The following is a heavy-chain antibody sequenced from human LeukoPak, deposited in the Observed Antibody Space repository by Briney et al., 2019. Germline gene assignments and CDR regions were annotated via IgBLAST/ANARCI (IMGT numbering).Heavy chain of an antibody. CDR1: GYTFTSYG. V-gene: IGHV1-18*01. Sequence: ASVKVSCKASGYTFTSYGISWVRQAPGQGLEWMGWISAYNGNTNYAQKLQGRVTMTTDTSTSTAYMELRSLRSDDTAVYYCARPVRDRFWSGYYYHMDVWGKGTTVTVFS. CDR2: ISAYNGNT. J-gene: IGHJ6*03. CDR3: ARPVRDRFWSGYYYHMDV. D-gene: IGHD3-3*01.